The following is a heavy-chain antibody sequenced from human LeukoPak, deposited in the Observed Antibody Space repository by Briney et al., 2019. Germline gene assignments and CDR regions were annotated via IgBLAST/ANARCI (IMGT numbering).Heavy chain of an antibody. J-gene: IGHJ4*02. V-gene: IGHV1-69*05. D-gene: IGHD3-22*01. CDR2: IIPIFGTA. CDR1: GGTFSSNA. Sequence: SVKVSCTASGGTFSSNAISWVRQAPGQGLGWMGGIIPIFGTANYAQKFQGRVTITTDESTSTAYMELSSLRSEDTAVYYCARAGLYYDSSGYYFDYWGQGTLVTVSS. CDR3: ARAGLYYDSSGYYFDY.